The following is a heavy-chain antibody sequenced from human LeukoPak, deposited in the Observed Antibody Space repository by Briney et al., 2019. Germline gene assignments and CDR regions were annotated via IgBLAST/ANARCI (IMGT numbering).Heavy chain of an antibody. V-gene: IGHV4-30-2*01. J-gene: IGHJ5*02. Sequence: SQTLSLTCAVSGGSISSGGYSWSWIRQPPGKGLEWIGYIYHTGSTYYNPSLKGRVTISVDRSKNQFSLNLNFVTAADTALYYCARGDGSGSGRWFDPWGQGTLITVSS. CDR2: IYHTGST. CDR3: ARGDGSGSGRWFDP. CDR1: GGSISSGGYS. D-gene: IGHD3-10*01.